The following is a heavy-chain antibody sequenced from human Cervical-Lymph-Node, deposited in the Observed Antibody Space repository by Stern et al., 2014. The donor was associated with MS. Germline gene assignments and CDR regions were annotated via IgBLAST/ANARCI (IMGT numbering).Heavy chain of an antibody. CDR1: GFTFGSHT. D-gene: IGHD6-19*01. Sequence: VQLVESGGGVVQPGRSLRLSCAASGFTFGSHTMHWVRQAPGKGLDWVAVISSDGNQPHYADSVTGRFTISTDNSNKPFCTQMNSLRAEDTAVYYCAKPAVARYFDYWGQGTQVTVSS. V-gene: IGHV3-30-3*02. J-gene: IGHJ4*02. CDR3: AKPAVARYFDY. CDR2: ISSDGNQP.